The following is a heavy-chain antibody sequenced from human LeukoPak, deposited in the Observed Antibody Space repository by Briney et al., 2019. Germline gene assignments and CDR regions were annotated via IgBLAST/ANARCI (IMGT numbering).Heavy chain of an antibody. CDR2: INHSGST. CDR3: ARRTWGSGAGYFDF. CDR1: GGSFSDYY. J-gene: IGHJ4*02. Sequence: PSETLSLTCAVYGGSFSDYYWTWLRQPPGKGLEWIGEINHSGSTNYSPSLKNRVTISVDTSKSQFSLKLTSVTAADTAEYYCARRTWGSGAGYFDFWGQGTLVTVSS. D-gene: IGHD7-27*01. V-gene: IGHV4-34*01.